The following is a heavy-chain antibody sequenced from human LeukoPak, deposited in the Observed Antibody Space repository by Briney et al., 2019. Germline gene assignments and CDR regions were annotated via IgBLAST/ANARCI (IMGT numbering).Heavy chain of an antibody. CDR3: TPLSGWSFPH. J-gene: IGHJ4*02. CDR1: GFTFSSYG. Sequence: GRSLRLSCAASGFTFSSYGMHWVRQAPGKGLEWVGRIKSKTDGGTTDYATPVKGRSTISRDDSKNTLYLQMNSLKTEDTAVYYCTPLSGWSFPHWGQGTLVTVSS. CDR2: IKSKTDGGTT. D-gene: IGHD6-19*01. V-gene: IGHV3-15*01.